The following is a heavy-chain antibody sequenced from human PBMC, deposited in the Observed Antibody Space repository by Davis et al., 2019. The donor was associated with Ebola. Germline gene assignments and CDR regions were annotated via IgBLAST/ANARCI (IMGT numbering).Heavy chain of an antibody. V-gene: IGHV3-11*04. Sequence: PGGSLRLSCVASGFTFSDSYMTWIRQAPGKGLEWLAYISSSGRTIYYAASVKGRFTVSRDNTKNSVFLQLNSLRGEDTAVYHCARDWVPDSWGQGTPVTVSS. CDR1: GFTFSDSY. CDR2: ISSSGRTI. J-gene: IGHJ4*02. CDR3: ARDWVPDS. D-gene: IGHD3-16*01.